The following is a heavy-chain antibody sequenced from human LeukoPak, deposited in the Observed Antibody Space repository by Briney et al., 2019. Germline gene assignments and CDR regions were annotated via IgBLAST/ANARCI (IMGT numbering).Heavy chain of an antibody. CDR1: GFTFSSYS. Sequence: PGGSLRLSCAASGFTFSSYSMNWARQAPGKGLAWVSSISSSSSYIYYADSVKGRFTISRDNAKNSLYLQMNSLRAEDTAVYYCARESSSSWGDWFDPWGQGTLVTVSS. CDR3: ARESSSSWGDWFDP. J-gene: IGHJ5*02. CDR2: ISSSSSYI. V-gene: IGHV3-21*01. D-gene: IGHD6-13*01.